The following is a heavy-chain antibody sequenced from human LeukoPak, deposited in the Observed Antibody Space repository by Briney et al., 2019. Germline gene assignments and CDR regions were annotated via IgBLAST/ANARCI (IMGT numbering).Heavy chain of an antibody. CDR2: ISGSGGST. J-gene: IGHJ4*02. Sequence: GGSLRLSCAASGFTFSSYAMSWVRQAPGKGLEWVSAISGSGGSTYYADSVKGRFTISRDNSKNTLYLQMNSLRAEDTAVYYCARGGHYYDSSGYPIDYWGQGTLVTVSS. D-gene: IGHD3-22*01. V-gene: IGHV3-23*01. CDR1: GFTFSSYA. CDR3: ARGGHYYDSSGYPIDY.